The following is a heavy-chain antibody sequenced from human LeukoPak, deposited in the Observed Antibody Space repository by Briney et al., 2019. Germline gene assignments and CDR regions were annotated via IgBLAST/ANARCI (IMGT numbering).Heavy chain of an antibody. CDR2: IYYSGST. CDR3: ARGSYSYAAHFDY. Sequence: PSETLSLTCTVSGGSISSSSYYWGWIRQPPGKGLEWIGSIYYSGSTYYNPSLKSRVTISVATSKNQFSLRLTSVTAADTAVYYCARGSYSYAAHFDYWGQGTLVTVSS. D-gene: IGHD3-16*01. CDR1: GGSISSSSYY. J-gene: IGHJ4*02. V-gene: IGHV4-39*07.